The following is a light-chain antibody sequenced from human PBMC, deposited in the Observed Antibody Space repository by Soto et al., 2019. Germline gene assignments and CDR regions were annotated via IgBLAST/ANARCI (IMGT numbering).Light chain of an antibody. CDR3: QKYDSAPWT. Sequence: DIEMNQSPSSLSASVGDRVTITCRASQGISNYLAWYQQRPGKVPKLLIYAASTLQSGVPSRFSGSGSGTDFTLTISSLQPEDVATDYCQKYDSAPWTFGQGTEVYIK. CDR1: QGISNY. J-gene: IGKJ1*01. CDR2: AAS. V-gene: IGKV1-27*01.